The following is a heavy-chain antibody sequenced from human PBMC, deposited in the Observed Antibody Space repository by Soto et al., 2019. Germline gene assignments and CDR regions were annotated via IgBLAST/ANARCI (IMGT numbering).Heavy chain of an antibody. CDR1: GASDSSSHY. Sequence: QLQLQESGPGLVKSSETLSLTCSVSGASDSSSHYWGWIRQPPGKGLEWIGSVSYSGSPYYSPSFKSRITISVDTSNNQFSLRVRSVTATDTAVYFCARHYNTGAFFDYWGQGKLVTVSS. CDR2: VSYSGSP. V-gene: IGHV4-39*01. J-gene: IGHJ4*02. D-gene: IGHD1-20*01. CDR3: ARHYNTGAFFDY.